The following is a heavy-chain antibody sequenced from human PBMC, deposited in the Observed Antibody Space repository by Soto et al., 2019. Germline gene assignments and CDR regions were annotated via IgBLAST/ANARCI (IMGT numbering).Heavy chain of an antibody. V-gene: IGHV4-59*01. CDR2: IYYSGST. CDR3: ARASIAAAGFDY. Sequence: PSETLSLTCTASGGSISSYYWSWIRQPPGKGLEWIGYIYYSGSTNYNPSLKSRVTISVDTSKNQFSLKLSSVTAADTAVYYCARASIAAAGFDYWGQGTLVTVSS. CDR1: GGSISSYY. D-gene: IGHD6-13*01. J-gene: IGHJ4*02.